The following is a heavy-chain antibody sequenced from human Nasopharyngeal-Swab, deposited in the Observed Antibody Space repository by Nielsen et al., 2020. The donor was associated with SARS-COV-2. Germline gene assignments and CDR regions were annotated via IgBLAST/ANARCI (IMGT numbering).Heavy chain of an antibody. Sequence: GGSLRLSCAASGFTFSNAWMNWVRQAPGKGLEWVGRIKSKTDGGTTDYAAPVKGRFTISRDDSKNMLYLQMNSLKTEDTAVYYCTTQYYDFWSGSPDYWGQGTLVTVSS. J-gene: IGHJ4*02. CDR3: TTQYYDFWSGSPDY. V-gene: IGHV3-15*01. CDR2: IKSKTDGGTT. CDR1: GFTFSNAW. D-gene: IGHD3-3*01.